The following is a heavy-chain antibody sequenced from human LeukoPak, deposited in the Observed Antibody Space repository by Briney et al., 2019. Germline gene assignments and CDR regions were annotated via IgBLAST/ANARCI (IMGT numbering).Heavy chain of an antibody. V-gene: IGHV4-34*01. CDR3: ARGPTDLNYCRSTSCPPGIDH. J-gene: IGHJ4*02. Sequence: SETLSLTCAVYCGSFSGYYWSWIRQPPGKGLEWIGEINHSGSTNYNPSLKSRVTISVDTSKNQFSLKLSSVTAADTAVYYCARGPTDLNYCRSTSCPPGIDHWGQGTLVTVSS. D-gene: IGHD2-2*01. CDR1: CGSFSGYY. CDR2: INHSGST.